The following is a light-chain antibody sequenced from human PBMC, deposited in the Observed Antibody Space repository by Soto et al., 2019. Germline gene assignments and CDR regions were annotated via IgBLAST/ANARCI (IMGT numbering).Light chain of an antibody. CDR3: QQSYSNPIT. CDR1: QSISGY. V-gene: IGKV1-39*01. J-gene: IGKJ5*01. CDR2: AAS. Sequence: DIRMTQSPSSLSASVGDRVTITCRASQSISGYLNWYQQNPGKAPKLLISAASSLQSGVPSRFSGSGSGTAFTLTISNLQPEDFATYYCQQSYSNPITFGQGTRLEIK.